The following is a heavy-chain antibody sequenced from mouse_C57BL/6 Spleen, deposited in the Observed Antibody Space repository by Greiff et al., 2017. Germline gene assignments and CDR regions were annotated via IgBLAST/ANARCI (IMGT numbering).Heavy chain of an antibody. D-gene: IGHD2-4*01. CDR3: ARRDDYDGYAMDY. Sequence: DVKLVESGGGLVKPGGSLKLSCAASGFTFSDYGMHWVRQAPEKGLEWVAYISSGSSTIYYADTVKGRFTISRDNAKNTLFLQMTSLRSEDTAMYYCARRDDYDGYAMDYWGQGTSVTVSS. CDR2: ISSGSSTI. J-gene: IGHJ4*01. CDR1: GFTFSDYG. V-gene: IGHV5-17*01.